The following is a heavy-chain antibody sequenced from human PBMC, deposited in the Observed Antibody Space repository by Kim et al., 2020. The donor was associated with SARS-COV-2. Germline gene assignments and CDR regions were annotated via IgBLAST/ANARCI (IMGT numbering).Heavy chain of an antibody. CDR1: GFTFSSYA. CDR3: AREEEVRYFDWLRISY. CDR2: ISYDGSNK. D-gene: IGHD3-9*01. Sequence: GGSLRLSCAASGFTFSSYAMHWVRQAPDKGLEWVAVISYDGSNKYYEEPVKGRFTIARDNSKNTLYVQMNSLRAEDTAVYYCAREEEVRYFDWLRISYWGQRTLVTVSS. J-gene: IGHJ4*02. V-gene: IGHV3-30*04.